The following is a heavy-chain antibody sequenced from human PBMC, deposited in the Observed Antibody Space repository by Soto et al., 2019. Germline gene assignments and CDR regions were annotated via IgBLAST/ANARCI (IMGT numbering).Heavy chain of an antibody. Sequence: AXVSLRLSCAASGFTFSSYAMHWVRQAPGKGLEWVAVISYDGSNKYYADSVKGRFTISRDNSKNTLYLQMNRLRAEDTAVYYCARDDPMIVVVIPSAPDYWGQGTLVTVSS. V-gene: IGHV3-30-3*01. CDR3: ARDDPMIVVVIPSAPDY. D-gene: IGHD3-22*01. J-gene: IGHJ4*02. CDR1: GFTFSSYA. CDR2: ISYDGSNK.